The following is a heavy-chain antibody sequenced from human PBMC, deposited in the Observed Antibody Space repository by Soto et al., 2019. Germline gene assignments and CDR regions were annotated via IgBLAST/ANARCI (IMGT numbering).Heavy chain of an antibody. CDR2: IYYSGST. J-gene: IGHJ4*02. Sequence: SETLSLTCTVSGGYISSSSYYWGWIRQPPGKGLEWIGSIYYSGSTYYNPSLKSRVTISVDTSKNQFSLKSDDTAVYYCAIQRSGVVYWGQGTLVTVSS. V-gene: IGHV4-39*01. D-gene: IGHD2-15*01. CDR1: GGYISSSSYY. CDR3: AIQRSGVVY.